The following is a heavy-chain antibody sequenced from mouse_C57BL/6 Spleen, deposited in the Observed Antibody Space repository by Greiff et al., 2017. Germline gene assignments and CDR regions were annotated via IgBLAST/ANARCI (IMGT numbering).Heavy chain of an antibody. J-gene: IGHJ2*01. Sequence: VQLKQSGAELVRPGASVKLSCTASGFNIKDYYMHWVKQRPEQGLEWIGRIDPEDGATEYAPKFKGKATMTADTSSNTTYLQLSSLTSEDTAVYYCTTRGNYDGKSDYWGQGTTLTVSS. CDR1: GFNIKDYY. CDR3: TTRGNYDGKSDY. V-gene: IGHV14-1*01. D-gene: IGHD1-1*01. CDR2: IDPEDGAT.